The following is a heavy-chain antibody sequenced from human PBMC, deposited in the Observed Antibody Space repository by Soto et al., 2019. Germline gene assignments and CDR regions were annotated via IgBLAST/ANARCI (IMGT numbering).Heavy chain of an antibody. J-gene: IGHJ5*02. Sequence: SETLSLTCTVSGGSISSGGYYWSWIRQHPGKGLEWIGYIYYSGSTYYNPSLKSRVTISVDTSKNQFSLKLSSVTAADTAVYYCARWDLGRVVPASKIPPWGQGTLVTVSS. CDR2: IYYSGST. CDR3: ARWDLGRVVPASKIPP. V-gene: IGHV4-31*03. CDR1: GGSISSGGYY. D-gene: IGHD2-2*01.